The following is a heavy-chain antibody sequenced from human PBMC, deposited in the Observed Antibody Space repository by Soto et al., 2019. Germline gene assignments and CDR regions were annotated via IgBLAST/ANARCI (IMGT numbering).Heavy chain of an antibody. CDR2: IYYSGST. J-gene: IGHJ4*02. Sequence: ETLSLTCTVSGGSISSYYWSWIRQPPGKGLEWIGYIYYSGSTNYNPSLKSRVTISVDTSKNQFSLKLSSVTAADTAVYYCARDRGSSRTFDYWGQGTLVTVSS. CDR1: GGSISSYY. CDR3: ARDRGSSRTFDY. D-gene: IGHD6-6*01. V-gene: IGHV4-59*01.